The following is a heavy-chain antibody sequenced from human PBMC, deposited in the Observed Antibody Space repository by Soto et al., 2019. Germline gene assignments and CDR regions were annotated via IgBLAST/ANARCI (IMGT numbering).Heavy chain of an antibody. CDR1: GYTFSDYY. CDR3: ASHYDMWSGYLSPVDY. J-gene: IGHJ4*02. Sequence: QVQLVESGGDLVKRGGSLRLSCAASGYTFSDYYMSWIRQAPGKGLEWISYIDTSSTKIYYADSVKGRFTISRDNAKNSLYLEMNRLRGEDTAVYYCASHYDMWSGYLSPVDYWGQGTLVTVSS. V-gene: IGHV3-11*01. CDR2: IDTSSTKI. D-gene: IGHD3-3*01.